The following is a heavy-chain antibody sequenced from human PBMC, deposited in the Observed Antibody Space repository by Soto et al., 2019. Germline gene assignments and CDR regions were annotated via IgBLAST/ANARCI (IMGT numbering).Heavy chain of an antibody. CDR1: GFTFSGYA. CDR2: ISYDGSNK. V-gene: IGHV3-30-3*01. Sequence: PGGSLRLSCAASGFTFSGYAMHWVRQAPGKGLEWVAVISYDGSNKYYADSVKGRFTISRDNSKNTLYLQMNSLRAEDTAVYYCARVYMVRGVIDAFDIWGQGTMVTV. J-gene: IGHJ3*02. CDR3: ARVYMVRGVIDAFDI. D-gene: IGHD3-10*01.